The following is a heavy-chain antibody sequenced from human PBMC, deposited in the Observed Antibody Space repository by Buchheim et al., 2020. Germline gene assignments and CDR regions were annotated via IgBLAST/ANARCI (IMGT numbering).Heavy chain of an antibody. CDR2: IVGSGATT. J-gene: IGHJ6*02. V-gene: IGHV3-23*01. CDR3: AKGGSNTAGYYYFGMDV. D-gene: IGHD2/OR15-2a*01. Sequence: EVHLLESGGGLVQPGGSLRLSCAASGFTFSSYTMSWVRQAPGKGLEWVSAIVGSGATTSYADSVKGRFTIFRDNSKNKLDLQMNSLRAEDAAVYYCAKGGSNTAGYYYFGMDVWGQGTT. CDR1: GFTFSSYT.